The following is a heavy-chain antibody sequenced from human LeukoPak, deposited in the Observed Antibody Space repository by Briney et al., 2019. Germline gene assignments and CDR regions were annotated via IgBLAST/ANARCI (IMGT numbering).Heavy chain of an antibody. CDR3: AKDAYGDLPNSFDP. CDR2: ISHSGST. V-gene: IGHV4-38-2*02. Sequence: SETLSLTCTVSDYSVNSDYYWGWIRQPPGKGLEWIGSISHSGSTYYNPSLKSRVTISEDTSQNQFSLNLSSVTAPDTAVYYCAKDAYGDLPNSFDPWGQGTLVTVSS. D-gene: IGHD4-17*01. CDR1: DYSVNSDYY. J-gene: IGHJ5*02.